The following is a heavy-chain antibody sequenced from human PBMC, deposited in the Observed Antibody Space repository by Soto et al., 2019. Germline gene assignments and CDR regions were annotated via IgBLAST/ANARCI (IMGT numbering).Heavy chain of an antibody. CDR1: GGSIRSAGHY. V-gene: IGHV4-31*03. CDR3: ARWGGLCPDGVCAAPFGH. CDR2: INHSGTT. D-gene: IGHD2-8*01. J-gene: IGHJ5*02. Sequence: PSLTSTFSGGSIRSAGHYWSWVRQHPGKGLEWIGYINHSGTTFYNPSLKSRLTISVDTSENQFSLRLTSVTAADTAVYFCARWGGLCPDGVCAAPFGHWGQGTLVTVSS.